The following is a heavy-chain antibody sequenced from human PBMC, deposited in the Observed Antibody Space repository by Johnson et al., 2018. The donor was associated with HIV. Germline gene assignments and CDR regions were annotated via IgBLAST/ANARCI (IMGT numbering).Heavy chain of an antibody. CDR1: GFTFSYYY. CDR3: AKEGAAVIHFDI. Sequence: VQLVESGGGLVQPGGSLRLSCAASGFTFSYYYMSWIRQAPGKGLEWVSYISGSGGAIYYADSVKGRFTISRGNAKNSLYLQMNSLRAEDTALYYCAKEGAAVIHFDIWGQGTMVTVSS. J-gene: IGHJ3*02. D-gene: IGHD6-13*01. V-gene: IGHV3-11*01. CDR2: ISGSGGAI.